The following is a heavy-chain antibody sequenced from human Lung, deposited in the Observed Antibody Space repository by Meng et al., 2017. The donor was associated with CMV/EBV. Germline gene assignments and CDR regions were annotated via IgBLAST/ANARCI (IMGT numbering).Heavy chain of an antibody. D-gene: IGHD6-13*01. CDR2: INPSGGST. CDR3: ASRGYSSSWRGAFDI. Sequence: ASVXVSXKASGYTFTSYYMHWVRQAPGQGLEWMGIINPSGGSTSYAQKFQGRVTMTRDTSTSTVYMELSSLRSEDTAVYYCASRGYSSSWRGAFDIWRQGTMVTVSS. J-gene: IGHJ3*02. V-gene: IGHV1-46*01. CDR1: GYTFTSYY.